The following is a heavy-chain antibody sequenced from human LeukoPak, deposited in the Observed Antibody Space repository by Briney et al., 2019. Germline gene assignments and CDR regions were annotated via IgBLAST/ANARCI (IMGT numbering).Heavy chain of an antibody. Sequence: QAGGSLRLSCAASGFTFSNYDMHWVRQVTGKGLEWVSAIGTAGDTYYPGSVKGRFTISRDNSKDTLYLQMTGLRAEDTAVYYCAKLRRVGTAPFDDWGQGTLVTVSS. V-gene: IGHV3-13*01. CDR1: GFTFSNYD. CDR3: AKLRRVGTAPFDD. D-gene: IGHD3-10*01. J-gene: IGHJ4*02. CDR2: IGTAGDT.